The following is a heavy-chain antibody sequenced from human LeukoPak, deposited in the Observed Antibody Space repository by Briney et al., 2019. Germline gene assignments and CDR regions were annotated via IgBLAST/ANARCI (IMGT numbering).Heavy chain of an antibody. V-gene: IGHV3-23*01. D-gene: IGHD6-6*01. J-gene: IGHJ6*04. CDR2: ISDTGGNT. Sequence: QPGGSLRLSCAASGFTFSTYAMTWVRQAPGKGPEWVSSISDTGGNTYYADAVKGRFTISRDNSKKTLYLQMNSLRAEDTAVYYCANLFHSSSLHFVWGKGTTVTVSS. CDR1: GFTFSTYA. CDR3: ANLFHSSSLHFV.